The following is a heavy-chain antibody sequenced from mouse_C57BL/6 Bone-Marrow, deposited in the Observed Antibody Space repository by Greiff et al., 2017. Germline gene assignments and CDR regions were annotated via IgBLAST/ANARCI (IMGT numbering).Heavy chain of an antibody. CDR1: GFNITNTY. CDR3: SRPAYYSYCRFDY. V-gene: IGHV14-3*01. J-gene: IGHJ2*01. CDR2: IDPANGNT. D-gene: IGHD2-12*01. Sequence: EVNLVESVAELVRPGASVKLSCTASGFNITNTYMHWVKQRPEQGLEWIGRIDPANGNTKYAQKFKGKATFTADHSSNTASLQLSSLTSDDSAIYYCSRPAYYSYCRFDYWGQGTTRTVSS.